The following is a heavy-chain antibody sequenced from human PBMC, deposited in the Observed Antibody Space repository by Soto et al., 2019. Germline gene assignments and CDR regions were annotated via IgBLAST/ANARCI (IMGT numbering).Heavy chain of an antibody. CDR1: GFTFSSYA. Sequence: EVQLVESGGGLVQPGGSLRLSCAASGFTFSSYAMHWVRQAPGKGLEYVSTINSNGGSTYYANSVKGRFTISRDNSKNTLYLQMGSLSAEDMAVYYCARAGSYYFDYWGQGTLVTVSS. CDR3: ARAGSYYFDY. D-gene: IGHD1-26*01. V-gene: IGHV3-64*01. CDR2: INSNGGST. J-gene: IGHJ4*02.